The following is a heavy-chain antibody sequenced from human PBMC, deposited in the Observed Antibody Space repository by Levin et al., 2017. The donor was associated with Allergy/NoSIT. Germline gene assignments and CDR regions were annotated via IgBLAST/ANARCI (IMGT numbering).Heavy chain of an antibody. CDR3: ASSYGGRLAGRMNPGYYFDY. V-gene: IGHV1-69*06. CDR1: GGTFSSYA. D-gene: IGHD1-14*01. CDR2: IIPIFGTA. Sequence: GASVKVSCKASGGTFSSYAISWVRQAPGQGLEWMGGIIPIFGTANYAQKFQGRVTITADKSTSTAYMELSSLRSEDTAVYYCASSYGGRLAGRMNPGYYFDYWGQGTLVTVSS. J-gene: IGHJ4*02.